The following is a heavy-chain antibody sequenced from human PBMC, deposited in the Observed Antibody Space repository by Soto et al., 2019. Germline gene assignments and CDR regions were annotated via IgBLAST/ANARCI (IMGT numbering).Heavy chain of an antibody. CDR3: AKCHYGSGSYYKGSWYSDL. D-gene: IGHD3-10*01. Sequence: ESGGGVVQPGRSLRLSCAASGFTFSHYDIHWVRQAPGKGLEWVAIISYDGSNEYYADSVKGRFAISRDNSKNTLYLQMNSLRAEDAAVYYCAKCHYGSGSYYKGSWYSDLWGRGTLVTVSS. CDR2: ISYDGSNE. CDR1: GFTFSHYD. J-gene: IGHJ2*01. V-gene: IGHV3-30*18.